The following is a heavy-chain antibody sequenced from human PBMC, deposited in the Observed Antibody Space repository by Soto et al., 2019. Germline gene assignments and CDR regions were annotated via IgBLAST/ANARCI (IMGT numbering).Heavy chain of an antibody. V-gene: IGHV3-30-3*01. CDR2: ISYDGSNK. J-gene: IGHJ6*02. CDR1: GFTFSSYA. Sequence: GGSLRLSCAASGFTFSSYAMHWVRQAPGKGLEWVAVISYDGSNKYYADSVKGRFTISRDNSKNTLYLQMTSLRAEDTALYYCARDPNIAAAGTFYCDSSDYYYYYYGMDVWGQGTTVTVSS. CDR3: ARDPNIAAAGTFYCDSSDYYYYYYGMDV. D-gene: IGHD6-13*01.